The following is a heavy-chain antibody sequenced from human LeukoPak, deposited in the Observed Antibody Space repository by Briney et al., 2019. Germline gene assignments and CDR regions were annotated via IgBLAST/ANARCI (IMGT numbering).Heavy chain of an antibody. Sequence: GASVKVSCKVSGYTLTELSMHWVRQAPGKGLEWMGGFDPEDGETIYAQKFQGRVTMTTDTSTSTAYMELRSLRSDDTAVYYCARDGYDSSGYYSDYFDYWGQGTLVTVSS. CDR3: ARDGYDSSGYYSDYFDY. J-gene: IGHJ4*02. CDR2: FDPEDGET. CDR1: GYTLTELS. V-gene: IGHV1-24*01. D-gene: IGHD3-22*01.